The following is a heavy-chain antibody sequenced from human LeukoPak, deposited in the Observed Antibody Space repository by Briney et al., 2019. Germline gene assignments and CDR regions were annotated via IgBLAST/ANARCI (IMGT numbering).Heavy chain of an antibody. Sequence: SQTHSLTCAISGDSVSSNSAAWNWIRQSPSRGLEWLGRTYYKSKWYKDYAGSVNSRITINPDTSKNKFSLQLNSVTPEDTAVYYCARGGPWDLPVGKFDYWGQGTLVTVSS. J-gene: IGHJ4*02. CDR2: TYYKSKWYK. D-gene: IGHD1-26*01. CDR3: ARGGPWDLPVGKFDY. CDR1: GDSVSSNSAA. V-gene: IGHV6-1*01.